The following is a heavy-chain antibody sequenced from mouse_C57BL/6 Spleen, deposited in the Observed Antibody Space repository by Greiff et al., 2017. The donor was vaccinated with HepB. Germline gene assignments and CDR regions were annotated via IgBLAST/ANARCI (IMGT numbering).Heavy chain of an antibody. V-gene: IGHV1-64*01. CDR2: IHPNSGST. J-gene: IGHJ1*03. CDR1: GYTFTSYW. CDR3: ARLEDWYCDV. Sequence: QVQLQHPGAELVKPGASVKLSCKASGYTFTSYWMHWVKQRPGQCLEWIGMIHPNSGSTNYNEKFKSKATLTVDKSSSTAYMQLSSLTSEDSAVYYCARLEDWYCDVWGTGTTVTVSS.